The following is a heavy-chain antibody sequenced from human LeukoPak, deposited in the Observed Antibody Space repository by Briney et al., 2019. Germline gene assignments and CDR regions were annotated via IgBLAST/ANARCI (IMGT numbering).Heavy chain of an antibody. V-gene: IGHV3-23*01. Sequence: GGSLRLSCAASGFTFSNYNMHWVRQAPGKGLEWVSAISGSGGSTYYADSVKGRFTISRDNSKNTLYLQMNSLRAEDTAVYYCAKGASSYGWYFFDYWGQGTLVTVSS. CDR2: ISGSGGST. CDR3: AKGASSYGWYFFDY. J-gene: IGHJ4*02. D-gene: IGHD6-19*01. CDR1: GFTFSNYN.